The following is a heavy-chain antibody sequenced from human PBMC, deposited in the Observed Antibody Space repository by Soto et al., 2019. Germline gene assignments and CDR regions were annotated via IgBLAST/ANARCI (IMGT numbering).Heavy chain of an antibody. Sequence: GGSLRLSCAASGFTFSNAWMSWVRQAPGKGLEWVGRIKSKTDGGTTDYAAPVKGRFTISRDDSKNTLYLQMNSLKTEDTAVYYCTTDLSPSYGDYVFFLGDYWGQGTLVTVSS. V-gene: IGHV3-15*01. CDR1: GFTFSNAW. D-gene: IGHD4-17*01. CDR2: IKSKTDGGTT. J-gene: IGHJ4*02. CDR3: TTDLSPSYGDYVFFLGDY.